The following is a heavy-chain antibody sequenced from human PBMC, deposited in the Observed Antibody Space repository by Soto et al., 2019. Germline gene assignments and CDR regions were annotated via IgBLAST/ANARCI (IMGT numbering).Heavy chain of an antibody. V-gene: IGHV4-31*03. CDR1: GGSISSGGYY. Sequence: ASETLSLTCTVSGGSISSGGYYWSWIRQHPGKGLEWIGYIYYSGSTYYNPSLKSRVTISVDTSKNQFSLKLSSVTAADTAVYYCARDGGYSYGYYYGMDVWGQGTTVTVSS. CDR3: ARDGGYSYGYYYGMDV. CDR2: IYYSGST. D-gene: IGHD5-18*01. J-gene: IGHJ6*02.